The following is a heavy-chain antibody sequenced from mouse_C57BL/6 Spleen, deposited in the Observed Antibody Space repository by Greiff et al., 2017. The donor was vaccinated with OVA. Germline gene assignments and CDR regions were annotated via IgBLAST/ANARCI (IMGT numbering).Heavy chain of an antibody. CDR2: ISDGGSYT. Sequence: EVHLVESGGGLVKPGGSLKLSCAASGFTFSSYAMSWVRQTPEKRLEWVATISDGGSYTYYPDNVKGRFTISRDNAKNNLYLQMSHLKSEDTAMYYCATTMITTLAYWGQGTLVTVSA. V-gene: IGHV5-4*01. CDR3: ATTMITTLAY. CDR1: GFTFSSYA. D-gene: IGHD2-4*01. J-gene: IGHJ3*01.